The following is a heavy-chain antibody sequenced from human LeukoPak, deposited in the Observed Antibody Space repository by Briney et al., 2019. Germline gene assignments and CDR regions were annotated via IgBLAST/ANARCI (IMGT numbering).Heavy chain of an antibody. D-gene: IGHD2-21*02. CDR2: ISAYNSNT. CDR1: GGTFSSYG. V-gene: IGHV1-18*01. CDR3: ARSSVVTATSTCDY. J-gene: IGHJ4*02. Sequence: GASVKVSCKASGGTFSSYGISWVRQAPGQGLEWMGWISAYNSNTNYAQKLQGRVTMTTDTSTSTAYMELRSLRSDDTAVYYCARSSVVTATSTCDYWGQGTLVTVSS.